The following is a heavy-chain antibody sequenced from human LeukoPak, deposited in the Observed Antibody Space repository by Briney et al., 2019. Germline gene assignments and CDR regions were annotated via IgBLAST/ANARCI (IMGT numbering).Heavy chain of an antibody. Sequence: SETLSLTCAVYGGSFSGYYWSWIRQPPGKGLEWIGEINHSGSTNYNPSLKSRVTISVDTSKNQFSLKLSSVTAADTAVYYCARLGFLDRIPPSYYYYGMDVWGQGTTVTVSS. D-gene: IGHD2-15*01. CDR1: GGSFSGYY. V-gene: IGHV4-34*01. J-gene: IGHJ6*02. CDR2: INHSGST. CDR3: ARLGFLDRIPPSYYYYGMDV.